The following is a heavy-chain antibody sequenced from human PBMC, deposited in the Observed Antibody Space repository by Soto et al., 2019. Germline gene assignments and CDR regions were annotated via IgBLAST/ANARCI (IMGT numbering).Heavy chain of an antibody. J-gene: IGHJ4*02. CDR3: ARRPLICDSSGYYPFDY. D-gene: IGHD3-22*01. CDR1: GGSISSSSYY. V-gene: IGHV4-39*01. Sequence: PSETLSLTCTVSGGSISSSSYYWGWIRQPPGKGLEWIGSIYYSGSTYYNPSLKSRVTISVDTSKNQFSLKLSSVTAADTAVYYCARRPLICDSSGYYPFDYWGQGTLVTV. CDR2: IYYSGST.